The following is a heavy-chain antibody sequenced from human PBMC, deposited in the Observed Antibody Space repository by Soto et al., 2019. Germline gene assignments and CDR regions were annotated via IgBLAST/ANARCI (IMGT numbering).Heavy chain of an antibody. D-gene: IGHD3-3*01. CDR1: SGSISSYY. CDR2: IYYSGST. CDR3: ARVKRESYYDFWSGIDY. J-gene: IGHJ4*02. Sequence: QVQLQESGPGLVKPSETLSLTCTVSSGSISSYYWSWIRQPPGKGLEWIGYIYYSGSTNYNPSLKSRVTISVDTSKNQFSLKLSSVTAADTAVYYCARVKRESYYDFWSGIDYWGQGTLVTVSS. V-gene: IGHV4-59*01.